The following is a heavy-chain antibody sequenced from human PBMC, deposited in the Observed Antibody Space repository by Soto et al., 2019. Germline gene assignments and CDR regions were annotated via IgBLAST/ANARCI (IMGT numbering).Heavy chain of an antibody. CDR1: GGSISRYY. Sequence: SETLSLTCTVSGGSISRYYWSWIRQPPGKGLEWIGYIYYSGSTNYNPSLKSRVTISVDTSKNQFSLKLSSVTAADTAVYYCARAPEGYYYYYTDVWGKGTTVTVSS. CDR2: IYYSGST. V-gene: IGHV4-59*01. CDR3: ARAPEGYYYYYTDV. J-gene: IGHJ6*03.